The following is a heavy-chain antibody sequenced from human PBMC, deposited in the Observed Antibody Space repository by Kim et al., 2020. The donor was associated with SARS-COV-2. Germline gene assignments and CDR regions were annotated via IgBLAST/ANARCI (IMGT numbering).Heavy chain of an antibody. J-gene: IGHJ3*02. CDR3: ARPGIHSSGWYGHAFDI. Sequence: ASVKVSCKASGYTFTSYDINWVRQATGQGLEWMGWMNPNSGNTGYAQKFQGRVTMTRNTSISTAYMELSSLRSEDTAVYYCARPGIHSSGWYGHAFDIWGQGTMVTVSS. CDR1: GYTFTSYD. CDR2: MNPNSGNT. D-gene: IGHD6-19*01. V-gene: IGHV1-8*01.